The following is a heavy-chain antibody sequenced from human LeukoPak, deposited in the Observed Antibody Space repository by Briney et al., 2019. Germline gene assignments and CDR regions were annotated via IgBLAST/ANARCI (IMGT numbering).Heavy chain of an antibody. CDR1: GGSISSGGYY. CDR2: IYYSGST. CDR3: ARVSAGSSSYFQH. Sequence: PSETLSLTCTVSGGSISSGGYYWSWIRQPPGKGLEWIGYIYYSGSTNYNPSLKSRVTISVDTSKNQFSLKLSSVTAADTAVYYCARVSAGSSSYFQHWGQGTLVTVSS. V-gene: IGHV4-61*08. D-gene: IGHD6-6*01. J-gene: IGHJ1*01.